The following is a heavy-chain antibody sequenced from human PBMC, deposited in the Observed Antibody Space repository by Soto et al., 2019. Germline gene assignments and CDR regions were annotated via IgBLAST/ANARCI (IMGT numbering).Heavy chain of an antibody. V-gene: IGHV3-64D*06. CDR3: VKDRWVDY. D-gene: IGHD1-26*01. CDR2: IISNGGST. Sequence: GSLRLSCSVSGXTFSTYSMHWVRQAPGKGLEYASSIISNGGSTYYEDSVNGRFTIYRDNSKNTLYLQMSILSTEDTALYYCVKDRWVDYWGQGILGTVSS. J-gene: IGHJ4*02. CDR1: GXTFSTYS.